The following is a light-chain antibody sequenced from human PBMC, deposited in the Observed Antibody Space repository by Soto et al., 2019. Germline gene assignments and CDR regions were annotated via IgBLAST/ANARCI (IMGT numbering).Light chain of an antibody. Sequence: QSALTQPASVSGSPGQSITISCTGSSSDIGYYNYVSWYQQHPDKAPKVIIYDVTNRPSGVSTRFSGSKSGNTASLTISGLLAEDEADYYCLSYTTSRTYDFGSGTQLTVL. CDR2: DVT. CDR1: SSDIGYYNY. V-gene: IGLV2-14*01. J-gene: IGLJ1*01. CDR3: LSYTTSRTYD.